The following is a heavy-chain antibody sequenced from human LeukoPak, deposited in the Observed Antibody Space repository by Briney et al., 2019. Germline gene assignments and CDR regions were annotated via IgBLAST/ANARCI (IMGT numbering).Heavy chain of an antibody. J-gene: IGHJ4*02. CDR1: GFTLSSHG. CDR2: MWYDRSNE. Sequence: GGSLRLSCVASGFTLSSHGMHWVRQAPAKGLEWVAVMWYDRSNEFYADSVKGRFTIARDNSKNTLYLQMNSLRADDTALYYCARDYGGGWYYYLDHWGQGTLVTVSS. V-gene: IGHV3-33*01. CDR3: ARDYGGGWYYYLDH. D-gene: IGHD6-19*01.